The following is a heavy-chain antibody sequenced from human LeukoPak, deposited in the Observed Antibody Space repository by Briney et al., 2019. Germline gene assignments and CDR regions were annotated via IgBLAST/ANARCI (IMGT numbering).Heavy chain of an antibody. V-gene: IGHV3-7*01. CDR1: GFTFSSDW. Sequence: PGGSLRLSCAVSGFTFSSDWMSWVRQAPGKGLEWVANIKQDGSEIYYVDSVRGRFTISRDNAKNSLYLQMNSLRAEDTAVYYCARGQVAWGVATISGYYYYAMDVWGQGTTVTVSS. CDR3: ARGQVAWGVATISGYYYYAMDV. CDR2: IKQDGSEI. J-gene: IGHJ6*02. D-gene: IGHD5-24*01.